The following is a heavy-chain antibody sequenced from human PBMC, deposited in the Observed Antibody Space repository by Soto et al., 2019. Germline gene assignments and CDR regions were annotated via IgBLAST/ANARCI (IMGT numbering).Heavy chain of an antibody. V-gene: IGHV6-1*01. CDR3: ARAKEYTSSSGMDV. CDR1: GDSVSSNSAA. Sequence: PSQTLSLTCDISGDSVSSNSAAWNWIRQSPSRGLEWLGRTYYRSRWYNDYTASVSSRIIINPDPSKNQFSLQLSSLTPEDTAVYYCARAKEYTSSSGMDVWGQGTTVTVSS. J-gene: IGHJ6*02. D-gene: IGHD6-6*01. CDR2: TYYRSRWYN.